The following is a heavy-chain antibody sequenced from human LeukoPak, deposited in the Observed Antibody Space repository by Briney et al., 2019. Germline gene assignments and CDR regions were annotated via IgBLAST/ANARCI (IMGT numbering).Heavy chain of an antibody. J-gene: IGHJ6*02. D-gene: IGHD2-8*01. V-gene: IGHV4-59*01. CDR3: AREGDCTNGVCRHYYYGMDV. CDR1: GGSISSYY. Sequence: SETLSLTCTVSGGSISSYYWSWIRQPPGKGLEWIGYIYYSGSTNYKPSLKTRVTIPVDTSKNQFSLKLSSVTAADTAVYYCAREGDCTNGVCRHYYYGMDVWGQGTTVTVSS. CDR2: IYYSGST.